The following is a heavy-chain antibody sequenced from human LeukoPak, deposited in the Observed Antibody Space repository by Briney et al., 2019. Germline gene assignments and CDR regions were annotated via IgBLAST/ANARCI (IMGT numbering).Heavy chain of an antibody. D-gene: IGHD3-3*01. Sequence: SETLSLTCAVYGGSFSGYYWSWIRQPPGKGLEWIGEINHSGSTNYNPSLKSRVTISVDTSKNQFSLKLGSVTAADTAVYYCARASGYYGWFDPWGQGTLVTVSS. CDR2: INHSGST. J-gene: IGHJ5*02. CDR1: GGSFSGYY. CDR3: ARASGYYGWFDP. V-gene: IGHV4-34*01.